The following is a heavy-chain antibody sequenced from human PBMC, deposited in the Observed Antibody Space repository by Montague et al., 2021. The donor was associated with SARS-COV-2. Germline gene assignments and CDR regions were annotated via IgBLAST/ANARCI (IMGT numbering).Heavy chain of an antibody. D-gene: IGHD6-25*01. J-gene: IGHJ4*02. CDR2: IYNSRST. CDR3: ASSGYSSGWHSFDY. Sequence: SETLSLTCAVSGGSISSHNWRGYVRPPATMALGMLCVIYNSRSTNYNPSLKRRVIISVNKSKNQFSLKVSSVTAADTAVYYCASSGYSSGWHSFDYWGQGTLVTVSS. CDR1: GGSISSHNW. V-gene: IGHV4-4*02.